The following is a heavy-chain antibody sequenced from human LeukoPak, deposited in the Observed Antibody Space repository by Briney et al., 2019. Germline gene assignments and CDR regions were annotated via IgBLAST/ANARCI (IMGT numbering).Heavy chain of an antibody. Sequence: PSETLSLTCTVSGGSISGSNDYWAWIRQPPGKGLEWIGNIYYSGSTYYKPSLKSRVTISVDTSKNQFSLKLSSVTAADTAVYYCARHFRSYYGSGSYYPTYFDYWGQGTLVTVSS. CDR3: ARHFRSYYGSGSYYPTYFDY. J-gene: IGHJ4*02. CDR2: IYYSGST. V-gene: IGHV4-39*01. CDR1: GGSISGSNDY. D-gene: IGHD3-10*01.